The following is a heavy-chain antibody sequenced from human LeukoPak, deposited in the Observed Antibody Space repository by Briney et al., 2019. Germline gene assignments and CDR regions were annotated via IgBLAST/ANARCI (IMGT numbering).Heavy chain of an antibody. D-gene: IGHD2-15*01. J-gene: IGHJ6*03. V-gene: IGHV4-34*01. Sequence: SETLSLTCAVYGGSFSGYYWSWIRQPPGKGLEWIGEINHSGSTNYNPSLKSRVTISVDTSKNQFSLKLSSVTAADTAMYYCARVYRGVKCGYDLTRSGGSCYVYYYYMDFWGKGTTVTVSS. CDR2: INHSGST. CDR3: ARVYRGVKCGYDLTRSGGSCYVYYYYMDF. CDR1: GGSFSGYY.